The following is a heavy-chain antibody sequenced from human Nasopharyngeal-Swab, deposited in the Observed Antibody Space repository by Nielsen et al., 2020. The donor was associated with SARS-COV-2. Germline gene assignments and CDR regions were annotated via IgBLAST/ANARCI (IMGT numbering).Heavy chain of an antibody. CDR1: GGSVSSGSYY. D-gene: IGHD3-3*01. V-gene: IGHV4-61*01. Sequence: SETLSLTCTVSGGSVSSGSYYWSWIRQPPGKGLEWIGYIYYSGSTNYNPSLKSRVTISVDTSKNQFSLKLSSVTAADTAVYYCARVSIFGVATNTHLFDPWGQGTLVTVSS. CDR2: IYYSGST. J-gene: IGHJ5*02. CDR3: ARVSIFGVATNTHLFDP.